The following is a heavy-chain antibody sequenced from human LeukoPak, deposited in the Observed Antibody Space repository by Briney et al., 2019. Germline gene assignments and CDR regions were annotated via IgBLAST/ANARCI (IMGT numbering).Heavy chain of an antibody. CDR2: IYYSGSA. CDR3: ARGPIAAAATGGFDP. CDR1: GGSISSYC. V-gene: IGHV4-59*12. Sequence: PSETLSLTCSVSGGSISSYCWNWIRQPPVKGLEWIGYIYYSGSAYYNPSLKSRVTISVDTSKNQFSLKLSSVTAADTAVYYCARGPIAAAATGGFDPWGQGTLVTVSS. D-gene: IGHD6-13*01. J-gene: IGHJ5*02.